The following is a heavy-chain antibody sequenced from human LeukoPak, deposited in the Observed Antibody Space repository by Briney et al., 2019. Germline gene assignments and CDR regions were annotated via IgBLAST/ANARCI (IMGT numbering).Heavy chain of an antibody. J-gene: IGHJ5*02. CDR3: ARGPPEYCSGGSCYSGRNWFDP. CDR2: INPNSGDA. V-gene: IGHV1-2*02. CDR1: GYTFTGYY. Sequence: GASVKVSCKASGYTFTGYYLHWVRQAPGQGLEWMGWINPNSGDADYAQKFQGRVTMTRDTSTSTAYMALRRLTSDDTAVYYCARGPPEYCSGGSCYSGRNWFDPWGQGTLVTVSS. D-gene: IGHD2-15*01.